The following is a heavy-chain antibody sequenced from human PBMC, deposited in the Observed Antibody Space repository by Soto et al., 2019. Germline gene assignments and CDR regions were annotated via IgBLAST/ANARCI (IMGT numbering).Heavy chain of an antibody. CDR1: GFTFSSYW. D-gene: IGHD2-2*01. J-gene: IGHJ5*02. V-gene: IGHV3-74*01. CDR3: ARALGYCSSTSCAPWFDP. CDR2: INSDGSST. Sequence: GGSLRLSCAASGFTFSSYWMHWVRQAPGKGLVWVSRINSDGSSTSYADSVKGRFTISRDNAKNTLYLQMNSLRAEDTAVYYCARALGYCSSTSCAPWFDPWGQGPLVTVSS.